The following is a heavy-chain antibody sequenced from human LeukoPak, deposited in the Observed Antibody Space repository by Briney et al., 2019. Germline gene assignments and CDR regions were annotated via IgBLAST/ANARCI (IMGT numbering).Heavy chain of an antibody. D-gene: IGHD2-2*01. CDR3: AKDQQAVSAAYYFDS. V-gene: IGHV3-30*18. Sequence: GGSLRLSCAASGFIFSRYALDWVRQAPGKGLEWLAVISNEGKDKKYADSVQGRFTISSDNPKSPLYLQMNSLRVDDTAVYYCAKDQQAVSAAYYFDSWGQGTLVTVSS. CDR2: ISNEGKDK. J-gene: IGHJ4*02. CDR1: GFIFSRYA.